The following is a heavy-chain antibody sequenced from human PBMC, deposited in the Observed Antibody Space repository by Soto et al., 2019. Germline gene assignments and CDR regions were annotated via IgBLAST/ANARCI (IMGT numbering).Heavy chain of an antibody. J-gene: IGHJ4*02. CDR3: ARDFTTAETPGDDFDY. CDR2: INAGNGNT. CDR1: GYAIANYP. Sequence: AAPAKVSCEASGYAIANYPLRWARQSHGQRLEWMGWINAGNGNTKYSQKFQGRFTISRDNSRNTVHLQMNSLSAEDTAVYYCARDFTTAETPGDDFDYWGQGIPVTVSS. V-gene: IGHV1-3*01. D-gene: IGHD4-17*01.